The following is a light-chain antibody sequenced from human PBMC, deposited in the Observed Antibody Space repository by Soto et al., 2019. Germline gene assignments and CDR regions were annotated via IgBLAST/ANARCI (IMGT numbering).Light chain of an antibody. CDR3: QQRSTWLYT. V-gene: IGKV3-11*01. CDR1: QRFSSY. CDR2: DAS. Sequence: EIVLTQSPATLSLTTGERATLSCRASQRFSSYLAWYQHKPGQAPRLLIYDASNRATGIPSRFSGSGSGTDFTLTISSLEPEDVAVYYCQQRSTWLYTFGQGTKLAIK. J-gene: IGKJ2*01.